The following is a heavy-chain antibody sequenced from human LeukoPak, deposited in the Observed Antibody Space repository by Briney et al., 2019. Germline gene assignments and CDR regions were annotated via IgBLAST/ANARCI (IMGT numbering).Heavy chain of an antibody. D-gene: IGHD2-2*01. CDR2: INQDGTDK. Sequence: GGSLRLSCAASGFTFSGRWMSWLRQAPGKGLEWVANINQDGTDKYYVDSVKGRFTISRDNAKNSLYLQMNSLRAEDTAVYYCARVISAAVYYYYGMDVWGQGTTVTVSS. CDR3: ARVISAAVYYYYGMDV. CDR1: GFTFSGRW. V-gene: IGHV3-7*03. J-gene: IGHJ6*02.